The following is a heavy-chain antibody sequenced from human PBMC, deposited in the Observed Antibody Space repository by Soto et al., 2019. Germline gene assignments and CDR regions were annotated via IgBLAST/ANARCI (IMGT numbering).Heavy chain of an antibody. J-gene: IGHJ4*02. V-gene: IGHV1-69*13. D-gene: IGHD6-19*01. Sequence: SVKVSCKASGGTFSTYAISWVRQAPGQGLQWMGGIIPILGTANYAQGRVTITADESTSTAYMELSSLRSEDTAVYYCMGAVAGTRRGYIDCWGQGTLVTVSS. CDR3: MGAVAGTRRGYIDC. CDR1: GGTFSTYA. CDR2: IIPILGTA.